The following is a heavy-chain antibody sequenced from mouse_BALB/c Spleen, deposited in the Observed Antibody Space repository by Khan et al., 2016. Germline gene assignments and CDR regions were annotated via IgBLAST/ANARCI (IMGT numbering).Heavy chain of an antibody. V-gene: IGHV9-3*02. CDR3: ARGVDWFAY. Sequence: QIQLVQSGPELKKPGETVKISCKASGYTFTNYGMNWVKQAPGKGLKWMGWINTNTGEPTYAEEFKGRIAFSLETSASTAYWQINNLKNEDTATYFCARGVDWFAYWGQGTLVTVSA. J-gene: IGHJ3*01. CDR2: INTNTGEP. CDR1: GYTFTNYG.